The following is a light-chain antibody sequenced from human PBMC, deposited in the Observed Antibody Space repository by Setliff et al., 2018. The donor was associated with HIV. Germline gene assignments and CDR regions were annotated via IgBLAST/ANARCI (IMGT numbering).Light chain of an antibody. CDR3: SSYTSSSTDV. CDR2: EVS. Sequence: LTQPASVSGSPGQSITISCTGSSSDVGGYNYVSWYQQHPGEAPKLMIYEVSNRPSGVSNRFSGSKSGNTASLTISGLQAEDEADYYCSSYTSSSTDVFGTGTKVTVL. CDR1: SSDVGGYNY. V-gene: IGLV2-14*01. J-gene: IGLJ1*01.